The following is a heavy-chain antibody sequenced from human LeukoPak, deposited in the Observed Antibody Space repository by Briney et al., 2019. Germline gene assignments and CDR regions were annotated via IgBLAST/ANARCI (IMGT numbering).Heavy chain of an antibody. CDR2: IRSKANTYAT. Sequence: PGGSLRLSCAASGFTFSSSAMHWVRQASGKGLEWVGRIRSKANTYATAYAASVKGRFTISRDDSKNTAYLQMNSLKTEDTAVYYCTTEGSSSWYISYYYYYYMDVWGKGTTVTVSS. D-gene: IGHD6-13*01. CDR3: TTEGSSSWYISYYYYYYMDV. V-gene: IGHV3-73*01. J-gene: IGHJ6*03. CDR1: GFTFSSSA.